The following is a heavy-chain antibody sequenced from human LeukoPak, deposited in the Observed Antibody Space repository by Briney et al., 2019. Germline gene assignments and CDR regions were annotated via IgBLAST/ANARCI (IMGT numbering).Heavy chain of an antibody. D-gene: IGHD1-14*01. J-gene: IGHJ6*02. CDR2: IYSGGST. V-gene: IGHV3-66*01. CDR3: ASSVNRNYYYGMDV. CDR1: GFTVSSIY. Sequence: GGSLRLSCAASGFTVSSIYMSWVRQAPVKGLEWVSVIYSGGSTYYADSVKGRFTISRDNSKNTLYLQMNSLRAEDTAVYYCASSVNRNYYYGMDVWGQGTTVTVSS.